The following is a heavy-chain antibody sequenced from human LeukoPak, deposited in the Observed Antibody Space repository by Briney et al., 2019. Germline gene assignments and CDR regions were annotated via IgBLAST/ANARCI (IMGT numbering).Heavy chain of an antibody. D-gene: IGHD3-10*01. V-gene: IGHV3-30*02. CDR3: ARETGKNAFDI. Sequence: GGSLRLSCAASGFNFSAYDMHWVRQAPGKGLEWVALIRFDGSNKYYADSVKGRFTISRDNSKKTLYLQMNSLRAEDTAVYYCARETGKNAFDIWGQGTMVTVSS. CDR2: IRFDGSNK. J-gene: IGHJ3*02. CDR1: GFNFSAYD.